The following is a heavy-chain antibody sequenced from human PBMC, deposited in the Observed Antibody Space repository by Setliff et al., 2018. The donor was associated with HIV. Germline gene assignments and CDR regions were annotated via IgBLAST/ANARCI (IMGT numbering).Heavy chain of an antibody. CDR2: INAGNGNT. Sequence: ASVKVSYKASGYTFTSYAMHWVRQAPGQRLEWMGWINAGNGNTKYSQKFQGRVTITRDTSASTAYMELSSLRSEDTAVYYCARGKGSSGYYYYYGMDVWGQGTTVTVSS. D-gene: IGHD3-10*01. V-gene: IGHV1-3*01. CDR1: GYTFTSYA. J-gene: IGHJ6*02. CDR3: ARGKGSSGYYYYYGMDV.